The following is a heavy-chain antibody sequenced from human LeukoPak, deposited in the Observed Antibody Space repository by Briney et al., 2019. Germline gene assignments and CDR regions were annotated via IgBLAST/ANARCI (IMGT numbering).Heavy chain of an antibody. V-gene: IGHV1-46*01. CDR1: GYTFTSYY. J-gene: IGHJ4*02. CDR2: INPSGGST. CDR3: ARDDEGRANFDY. Sequence: ASVKVSCKASGYTFTSYYMHWVRQAPGQGLEWMGIINPSGGSTSYAQKFQGRVTMTRDMSTSTVYMELSRLRSDDTALYYCARDDEGRANFDYWGQGTLVTVSS.